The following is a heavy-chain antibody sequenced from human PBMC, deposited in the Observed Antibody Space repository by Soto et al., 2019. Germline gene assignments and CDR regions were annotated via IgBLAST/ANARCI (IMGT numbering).Heavy chain of an antibody. V-gene: IGHV5-51*01. CDR1: GYSFTSYW. J-gene: IGHJ6*02. D-gene: IGHD3-9*01. CDR2: IYPGYSDT. CDR3: ARLGGVGLLRYFDWLLSLDV. Sequence: GESLKISCKGSGYSFTSYWIGWVRQMPGKGLEWMGIIYPGYSDTRYSPSFQGQVTISADKSISTAYLQWSSLKASDTAMYYCARLGGVGLLRYFDWLLSLDVWGQGTTVTVSS.